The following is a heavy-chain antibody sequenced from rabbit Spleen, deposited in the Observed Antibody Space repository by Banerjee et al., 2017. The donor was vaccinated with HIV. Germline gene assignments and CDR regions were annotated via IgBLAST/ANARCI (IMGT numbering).Heavy chain of an antibody. V-gene: IGHV1S45*01. CDR2: INTGSGST. CDR3: ARDYIYRDSGGGIGAGAFTL. CDR1: GIDFSSYYY. Sequence: QEQLEESGGDLVKPGASLTLTCKASGIDFSSYYYMGWVRQAPGKGLEWIGCINTGSGSTGYASWAKGRFTISKTSSSTVTLQMTSLTAADTATYFCARDYIYRDSGGGIGAGAFTLWAQAPSSPS. J-gene: IGHJ4*01. D-gene: IGHD4-1*01.